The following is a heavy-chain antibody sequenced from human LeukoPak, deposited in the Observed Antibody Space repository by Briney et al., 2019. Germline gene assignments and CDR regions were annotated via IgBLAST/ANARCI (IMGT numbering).Heavy chain of an antibody. V-gene: IGHV3-23*01. CDR1: GFTFSSYA. J-gene: IGHJ5*02. D-gene: IGHD1-26*01. CDR3: AKGQSGSYYGNWFDP. CDR2: ISGSGGST. Sequence: GGSLRLSCAASGFTFSSYAMSWVRQAPGKGLEWVSAISGSGGSTYYADSVKGRFTISRGNSKNTLYLQMNSRRAEDMAVYYCAKGQSGSYYGNWFDPWGQGTLVTVSS.